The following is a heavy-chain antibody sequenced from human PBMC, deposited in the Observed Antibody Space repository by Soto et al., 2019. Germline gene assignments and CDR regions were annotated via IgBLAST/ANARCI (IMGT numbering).Heavy chain of an antibody. D-gene: IGHD3-10*01. V-gene: IGHV1-3*01. CDR1: GYTFTSYA. J-gene: IGHJ4*02. CDR2: INAGNGNT. CDR3: AGDQRVGETTFDY. Sequence: QVQLVQSGAEVKKPGASVKVSCKASGYTFTSYAMHWVRQAPGQRLEWMGWINAGNGNTKYSQKLQGRVTITRDTSASTAYMGLSSLRSEDTAVYYCAGDQRVGETTFDYWGQGTLVTVSS.